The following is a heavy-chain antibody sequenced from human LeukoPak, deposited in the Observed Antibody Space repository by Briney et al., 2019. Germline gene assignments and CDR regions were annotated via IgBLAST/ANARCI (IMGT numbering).Heavy chain of an antibody. J-gene: IGHJ4*02. D-gene: IGHD5-18*01. CDR2: INHSGST. CDR3: AGIQLWLGFSY. V-gene: IGHV4-34*01. CDR1: GGSFSGYY. Sequence: PSETLSLTCAVHGGSFSGYYWSWIRQPPGKGLEWIGEINHSGSTNYNPSLKSRVTISVDTSKNQFSLKLSSVTAADTAVYYCAGIQLWLGFSYWGQGTLVTVSS.